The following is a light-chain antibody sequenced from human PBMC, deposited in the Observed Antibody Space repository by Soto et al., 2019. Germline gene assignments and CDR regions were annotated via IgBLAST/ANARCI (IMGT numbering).Light chain of an antibody. J-gene: IGKJ1*01. CDR3: QQRSNWPWT. CDR1: PSVSSY. Sequence: EIVLTHSPAPLSLSPGEIATLSCRASPSVSSYLAWYQQKPGQAPRLLIYDASNRATGIPARFSGSGSGTDFALTISSLEPEDFAVYYGQQRSNWPWTFGQGTKVEIK. V-gene: IGKV3-11*01. CDR2: DAS.